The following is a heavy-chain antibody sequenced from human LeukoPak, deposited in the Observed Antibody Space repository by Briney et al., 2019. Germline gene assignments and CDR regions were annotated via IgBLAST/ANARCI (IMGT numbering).Heavy chain of an antibody. CDR1: GYTFTGHY. V-gene: IGHV1-2*02. CDR3: ARRRTRPEAFDI. J-gene: IGHJ3*02. CDR2: INPNSGGT. Sequence: ASVKVSCKASGYTFTGHYMHWVRQAPGQGLEWMGWINPNSGGTNYAQKFQGRVTMTRDTSISTAYMELSSLRSEDTAVYYCARRRTRPEAFDIWGQGTMVTVSS. D-gene: IGHD1-14*01.